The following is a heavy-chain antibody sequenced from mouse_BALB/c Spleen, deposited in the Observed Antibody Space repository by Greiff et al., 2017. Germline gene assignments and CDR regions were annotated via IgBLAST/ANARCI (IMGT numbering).Heavy chain of an antibody. CDR3: ARDRYYGSSYGAMDY. J-gene: IGHJ4*01. CDR1: GFTFSDYY. Sequence: EVMLVESGGGLVKPGGSLKLSCAASGFTFSDYYMYWVRQTPEKRLEWVATISDGGSYTYYPDSVKGRFTISRDNAKNNLYLQMSSLKSEDTAMYYCARDRYYGSSYGAMDYWGQGTSVTVSS. V-gene: IGHV5-4*02. CDR2: ISDGGSYT. D-gene: IGHD1-1*01.